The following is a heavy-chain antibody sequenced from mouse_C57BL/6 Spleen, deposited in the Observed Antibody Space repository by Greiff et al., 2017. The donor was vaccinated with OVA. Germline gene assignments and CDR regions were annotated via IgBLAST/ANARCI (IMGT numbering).Heavy chain of an antibody. D-gene: IGHD2-5*01. CDR3: ARGDSNGAMDY. CDR2: IYPRSGNT. J-gene: IGHJ4*01. V-gene: IGHV1-81*01. CDR1: GYTFTSYG. Sequence: QVQLQQSGAELARPGASVKLSCKASGYTFTSYGISWVKQRTGQGLEWIGEIYPRSGNTYYNEKFKGKATLTADKSSSTAYMELRSLTSEDSAVYFCARGDSNGAMDYWGQGTSVTVSS.